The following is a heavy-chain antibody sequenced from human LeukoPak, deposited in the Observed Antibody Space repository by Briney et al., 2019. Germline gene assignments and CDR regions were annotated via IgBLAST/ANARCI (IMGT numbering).Heavy chain of an antibody. J-gene: IGHJ4*02. D-gene: IGHD3-10*01. V-gene: IGHV3-30*04. CDR2: ISYDGSNK. CDR1: RFTFSSYA. CDR3: ARGNYYGSGSYQPPFDY. Sequence: GRSLRLSCAASRFTFSSYAMHWVRQAPGKGLEWVAVISYDGSNKYYADSVKGRFTISRDNSKNTLYLQMNSLRAEDTAVYYCARGNYYGSGSYQPPFDYWGQGTLVTVSS.